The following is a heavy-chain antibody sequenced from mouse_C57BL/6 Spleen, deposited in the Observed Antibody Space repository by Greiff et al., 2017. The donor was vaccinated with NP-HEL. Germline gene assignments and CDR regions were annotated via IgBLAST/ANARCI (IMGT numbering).Heavy chain of an antibody. J-gene: IGHJ2*01. CDR3: AREGTTVVANFDY. D-gene: IGHD1-1*01. V-gene: IGHV1-52*01. CDR2: IDPSDSET. Sequence: VKLQQPGAELVRPGSSVKLSCKASGYTFTSYWMHWVKQRPIQGLEWIGNIDPSDSETHYNQKFKDKATLTVDKSSSTAYMQLSSLTSEDSAVYYCAREGTTVVANFDYWGQGTTLTVSS. CDR1: GYTFTSYW.